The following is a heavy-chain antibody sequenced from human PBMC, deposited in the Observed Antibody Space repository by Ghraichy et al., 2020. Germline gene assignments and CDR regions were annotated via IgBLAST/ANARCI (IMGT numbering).Heavy chain of an antibody. CDR2: LWYDGSNK. J-gene: IGHJ4*02. D-gene: IGHD3-3*01. V-gene: IGHV3-33*01. CDR3: ARVGGDFWCGHIDY. CDR1: GFTFSSYA. Sequence: GGSLRLSCAASGFTFSSYAMHWVRQAPGKGLEWVAVLWYDGSNKYYADSVKGRFTFSRDNSKNTLYLQLNSLRAEDTAVYYCARVGGDFWCGHIDYWGQGTLVTGSS.